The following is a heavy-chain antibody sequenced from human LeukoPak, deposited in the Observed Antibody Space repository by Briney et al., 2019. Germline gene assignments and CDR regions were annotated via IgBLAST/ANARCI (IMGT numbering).Heavy chain of an antibody. J-gene: IGHJ6*02. D-gene: IGHD6-19*01. CDR1: GYTFTSYG. Sequence: ASVKVSCKASGYTFTSYGISWVRQAPGQGLEGMGWISAYNGNTNYAQKLQGRVTMTTDTSTSTAYMELRSLRSDDTAVYYCARGGAVAGTGGYYYGMDVWGQGTTVTVSS. CDR3: ARGGAVAGTGGYYYGMDV. CDR2: ISAYNGNT. V-gene: IGHV1-18*01.